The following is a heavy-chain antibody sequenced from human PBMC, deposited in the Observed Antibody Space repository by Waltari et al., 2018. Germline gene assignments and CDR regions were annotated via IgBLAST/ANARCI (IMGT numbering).Heavy chain of an antibody. CDR3: ARIGRPRNWFDP. CDR2: IYYSGGT. J-gene: IGHJ5*02. CDR1: GGSISSSSYY. V-gene: IGHV4-39*07. Sequence: QLQLQESGPGLVKPSETLSLTCTVSGGSISSSSYYWGWIRQPPGKGLEWIGSIYYSGGTYYNPSLKSRVTISVDTSKNQFALKLSSVTAADTAVYYCARIGRPRNWFDPWGQGTLVTVSS.